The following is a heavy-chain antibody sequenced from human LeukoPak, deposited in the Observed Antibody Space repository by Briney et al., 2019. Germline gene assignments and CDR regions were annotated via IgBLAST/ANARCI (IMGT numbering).Heavy chain of an antibody. Sequence: GGSLRLSCAASGFTFSSYAMHWVRQAPGKGLEWVAVISYDGSNKYYADSVKGRFTISRDNSKNTLYLQMNSLRAEGPAVYYCATPPVPAAFDIWGQGTMVTVSS. D-gene: IGHD6-19*01. CDR1: GFTFSSYA. J-gene: IGHJ3*02. CDR3: ATPPVPAAFDI. V-gene: IGHV3-30-3*01. CDR2: ISYDGSNK.